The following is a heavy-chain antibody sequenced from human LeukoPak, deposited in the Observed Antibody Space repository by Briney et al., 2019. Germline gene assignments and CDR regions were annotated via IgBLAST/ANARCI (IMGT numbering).Heavy chain of an antibody. CDR3: AREDGSGST. V-gene: IGHV4-59*01. CDR1: GGSSSSYY. D-gene: IGHD3-10*01. J-gene: IGHJ5*02. Sequence: SETLSLTCTVSGGSSSSYYWSWIRQPPGKGLEWIGYIYYSGSTNYNPSLKSRVTISVDTSKNQFSLKLSSVTAADTAVYYCAREDGSGSTWGQGTLVTVSS. CDR2: IYYSGST.